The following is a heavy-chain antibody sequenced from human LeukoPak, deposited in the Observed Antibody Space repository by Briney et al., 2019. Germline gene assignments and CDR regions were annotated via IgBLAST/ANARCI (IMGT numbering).Heavy chain of an antibody. CDR2: ISAYNGNT. V-gene: IGHV1-18*01. J-gene: IGHJ4*02. CDR3: ARSAYYGSGSYDYFFDS. D-gene: IGHD3-10*01. CDR1: GYTFTSYG. Sequence: GASVKVSCKASGYTFTSYGISWVRQAPGQGLEWMGWISAYNGNTNYAQKLQGRVTMTTDTSTSTAYMELRSLRSDDTAVYYCARSAYYGSGSYDYFFDSWGQGPLVTVSS.